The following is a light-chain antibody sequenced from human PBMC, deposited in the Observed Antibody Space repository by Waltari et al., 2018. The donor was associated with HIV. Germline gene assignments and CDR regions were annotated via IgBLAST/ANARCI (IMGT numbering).Light chain of an antibody. J-gene: IGKJ2*01. CDR1: QSISSN. CDR3: QQYVNWPPYT. CDR2: DAS. V-gene: IGKV3-15*01. Sequence: EIVMTQSPATLSVSPGERVTLSCRASQSISSNLAWYQQKPGQGPRLLIYDASTRATDIPARFSGSGSGTEFTLTISSLQSGDFAIYYCQQYVNWPPYTFGQGTKLEIK.